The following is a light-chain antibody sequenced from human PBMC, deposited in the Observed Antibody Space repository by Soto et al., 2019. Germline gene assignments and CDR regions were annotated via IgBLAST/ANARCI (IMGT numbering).Light chain of an antibody. V-gene: IGKV3-20*01. CDR1: QSVSSTF. J-gene: IGKJ4*01. CDR3: QQYCSSHLT. Sequence: EIVLTQSPGTLSLSPGERATLSCRASQSVSSTFLAWYQQKPGQAPRLLIYGASSRATGIPDRFSGSGAGTDFTLTISRLEPEDVSVYYCQQYCSSHLTFGGGTKVEIK. CDR2: GAS.